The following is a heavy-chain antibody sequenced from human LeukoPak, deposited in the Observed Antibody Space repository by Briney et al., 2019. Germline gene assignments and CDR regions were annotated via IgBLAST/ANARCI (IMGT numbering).Heavy chain of an antibody. CDR1: GFTFSSYA. J-gene: IGHJ3*02. CDR3: AKVPVFSVTISEVVTDDAFDI. D-gene: IGHD3-3*01. V-gene: IGHV3-23*01. CDR2: ISGSGGST. Sequence: GGSLRLSCAASGFTFSSYAMSWVRQAPGRGLEWVSAISGSGGSTYYADSVKGRFTISRDNSKNTVYLQMDSLRAEDTAVYYCAKVPVFSVTISEVVTDDAFDIWGQGTIVTVSS.